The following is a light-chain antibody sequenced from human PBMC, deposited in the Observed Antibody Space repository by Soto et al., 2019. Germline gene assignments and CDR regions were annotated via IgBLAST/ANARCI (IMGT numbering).Light chain of an antibody. Sequence: DIVMTQSPLSLPVTPGEPASISCRSSQSLLHSNGYNYLDWYLQKPGQSPQLLIYLGSNRASGVPDRFSGSGSGTDFTLKISRVEAEDVGVYYCMQALQNPRVTVGGGTKVDIK. CDR1: QSLLHSNGYNY. CDR3: MQALQNPRVT. J-gene: IGKJ4*01. V-gene: IGKV2-28*01. CDR2: LGS.